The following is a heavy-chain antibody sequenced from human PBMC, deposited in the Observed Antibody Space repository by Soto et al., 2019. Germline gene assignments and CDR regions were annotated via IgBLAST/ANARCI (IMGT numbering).Heavy chain of an antibody. CDR1: GGSISSSSYY. V-gene: IGHV4-39*01. J-gene: IGHJ4*02. D-gene: IGHD6-6*01. CDR3: ARHETKGSSIAARPGHHFDY. CDR2: IYYSGST. Sequence: PSETLSLTCTVSGGSISSSSYYWGWIRQPPGKGLEWIGSIYYSGSTYYNPSLKSRVTISVDTSKNQFSLKLSSVTAADTAVYYCARHETKGSSIAARPGHHFDYWGQGTLVTVSS.